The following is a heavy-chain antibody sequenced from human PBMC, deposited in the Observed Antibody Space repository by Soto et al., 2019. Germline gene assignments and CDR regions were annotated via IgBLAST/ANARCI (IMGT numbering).Heavy chain of an antibody. V-gene: IGHV3-33*01. J-gene: IGHJ4*02. CDR3: ARDNYDSSGSLNY. CDR1: GFTFSSYG. D-gene: IGHD3-22*01. CDR2: IWYDGGNK. Sequence: QVQLVESGGGVVQPGRSLRLSCAASGFTFSSYGMHWVRQAPGKGLEWVAVIWYDGGNKYYADSVKGRFTISRDNSKNTLYLQMNSLRAEDTAVYYCARDNYDSSGSLNYWGQGTLVTVSS.